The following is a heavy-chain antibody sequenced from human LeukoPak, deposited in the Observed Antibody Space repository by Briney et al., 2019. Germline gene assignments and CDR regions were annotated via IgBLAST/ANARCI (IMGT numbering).Heavy chain of an antibody. D-gene: IGHD2-2*01. V-gene: IGHV3-7*01. CDR3: ARDTVPAATYYYYYYMDV. CDR2: IKQDGSEK. Sequence: GGSLRLSCAASGFTFSSYWMSWVRQAPGKGLEWVANIKQDGSEKYYVDSVKGRFTISRDNAKNSLYLQMNSLRAEDTAAYYCARDTVPAATYYYYYYMDVWGKGTTVTVSS. CDR1: GFTFSSYW. J-gene: IGHJ6*03.